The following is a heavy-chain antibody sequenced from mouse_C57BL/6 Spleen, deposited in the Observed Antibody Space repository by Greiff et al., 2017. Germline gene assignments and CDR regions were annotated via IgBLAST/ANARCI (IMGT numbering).Heavy chain of an antibody. V-gene: IGHV1-52*01. CDR1: GYTFTRYW. Sequence: QVQLQQPGAELVRPGSSVKLSCKASGYTFTRYWMHWVKQRPIQGLEWIGNIDPSDIETHYNQKFKDKATLTVDKSSSTAYMQLSRLTSEDSAVYYCARGNLYDGHFDYWGQGTTLTVSS. J-gene: IGHJ2*01. CDR2: IDPSDIET. D-gene: IGHD2-3*01. CDR3: ARGNLYDGHFDY.